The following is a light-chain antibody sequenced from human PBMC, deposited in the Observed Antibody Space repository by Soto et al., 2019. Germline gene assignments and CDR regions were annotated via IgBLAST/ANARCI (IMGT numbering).Light chain of an antibody. Sequence: QSALTQPASVSGSPGQSITISCTGTSSDVGGYNFVSWYQQNPDKAPKLMIYDVTNRPSGVSNRFSGSKSGNTASLTISGLQAEDEADYYCSSYTSISTYVFGTGTKLTVL. CDR2: DVT. CDR1: SSDVGGYNF. V-gene: IGLV2-14*01. CDR3: SSYTSISTYV. J-gene: IGLJ1*01.